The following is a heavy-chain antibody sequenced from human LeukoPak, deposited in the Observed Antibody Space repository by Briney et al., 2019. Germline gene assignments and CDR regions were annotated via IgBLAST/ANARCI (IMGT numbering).Heavy chain of an antibody. Sequence: ASVKVSCKASGYTFTSYGISWVRRAPGQGLEWMGRISAYNGNTNYAQKLQGRVTMTTDTSTSTAYMELRSLRSDDTAVYYCARDRGRYCSSTSCSTFDYWGQGTLVTVSS. V-gene: IGHV1-18*01. CDR3: ARDRGRYCSSTSCSTFDY. CDR1: GYTFTSYG. CDR2: ISAYNGNT. J-gene: IGHJ4*02. D-gene: IGHD2-2*01.